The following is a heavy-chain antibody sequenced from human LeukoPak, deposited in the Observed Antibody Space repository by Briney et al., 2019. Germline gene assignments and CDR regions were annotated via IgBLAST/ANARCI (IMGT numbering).Heavy chain of an antibody. CDR2: IYPSGTT. CDR3: ARAYSSSWYFNWFDP. D-gene: IGHD6-13*01. V-gene: IGHV4-38-2*02. CDR1: GYSISSGYY. J-gene: IGHJ5*02. Sequence: SSETLSLTCTVSGYSISSGYYWGWIRQPPGKGLEWIGNIYPSGTTYYNPSLKTRVTISVDTSKNRFSLKLSSVTAANTAVYFCARAYSSSWYFNWFDPWGQGTLVTVSS.